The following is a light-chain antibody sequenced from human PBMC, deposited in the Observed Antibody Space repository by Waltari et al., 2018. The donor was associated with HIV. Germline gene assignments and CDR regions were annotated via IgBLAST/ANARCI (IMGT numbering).Light chain of an antibody. CDR1: NSNIGGHA. V-gene: IGLV1-44*01. J-gene: IGLJ2*01. CDR2: SDD. CDR3: AAWDDTLNGVI. Sequence: QSVLTQPPSASLSEENVTLSCSGGNSNIGGHAVSWYQHLPGPAPKLLVYSDDQRPSGLPDRFSGSKSGTSASLAITGLHPDDEAHYYCAAWDDTLNGVIFGGGTKLTV.